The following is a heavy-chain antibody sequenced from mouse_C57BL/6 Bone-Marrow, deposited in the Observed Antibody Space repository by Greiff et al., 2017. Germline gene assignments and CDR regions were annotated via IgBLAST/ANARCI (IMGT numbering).Heavy chain of an antibody. V-gene: IGHV5-16*01. J-gene: IGHJ4*01. D-gene: IGHD1-1*01. CDR3: ARHYGSSYFYAMDY. CDR2: INYDGSST. CDR1: GFTFSDYY. Sequence: EVQLVESEGGLVQPGSSMKLSCTASGFTFSDYYMAWVRQVPEKGLEWVANINYDGSSTYYLDSLKSRFIISRDNAKNILYLQMSSLKSEDTATYYCARHYGSSYFYAMDYWGQGTSVTVSS.